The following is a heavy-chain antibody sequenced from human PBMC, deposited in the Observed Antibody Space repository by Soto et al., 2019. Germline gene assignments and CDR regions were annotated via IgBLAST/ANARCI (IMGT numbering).Heavy chain of an antibody. V-gene: IGHV4-39*01. CDR1: GGSISSSSYY. CDR3: RTTPDPRLWFGELFRYYGMDV. Sequence: PSETLSLTCTVSGGSISSSSYYWGWIRQPPGKGLERIGSIYYSGSTYYNPSLKSRVTISVDTSKNQFSLKLSSVTAADTAVYYFRTTPDPRLWFGELFRYYGMDVWGQGTTVTVSS. CDR2: IYYSGST. J-gene: IGHJ6*02. D-gene: IGHD3-10*01.